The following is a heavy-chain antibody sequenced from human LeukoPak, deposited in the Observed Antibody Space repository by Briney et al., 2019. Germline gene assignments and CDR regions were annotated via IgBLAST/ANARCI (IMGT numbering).Heavy chain of an antibody. J-gene: IGHJ3*01. Sequence: WETLSLSCTVTVGSISCYFWSWIRQPPGRGLVWIWYIYYNESNTYKTALRSRVNISVETPNNQFSPDLTSMTAADTAVYYWAIIGSRGTNDTFDGWGQGRIVTVSS. D-gene: IGHD1-1*01. CDR1: VGSISCYF. V-gene: IGHV4-59*01. CDR2: IYYNESN. CDR3: AIIGSRGTNDTFDG.